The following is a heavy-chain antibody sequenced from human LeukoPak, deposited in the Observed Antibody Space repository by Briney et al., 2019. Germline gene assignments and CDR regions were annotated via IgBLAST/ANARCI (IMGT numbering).Heavy chain of an antibody. CDR1: GGSISSDDYS. CDR2: IYHSGST. CDR3: ARDGGLGHCSSTSCPGDGMDV. V-gene: IGHV4-30-2*01. J-gene: IGHJ6*02. D-gene: IGHD2-2*03. Sequence: SQTLSLTCAVSGGSISSDDYSWSWIRQPPGKGLEWIGYIYHSGSTYYNSSLKSRVAISVDRSKNQFSLKLGSVTAADTAVYYCARDGGLGHCSSTSCPGDGMDVWGQGTTVTVSS.